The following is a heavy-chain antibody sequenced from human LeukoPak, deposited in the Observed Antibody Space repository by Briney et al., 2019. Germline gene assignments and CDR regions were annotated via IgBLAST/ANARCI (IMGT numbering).Heavy chain of an antibody. CDR1: GFTVSSNY. V-gene: IGHV3-66*01. CDR2: IYSGGGT. CDR3: ARRDGDFTGGAFDI. Sequence: GGSLRLSCAASGFTVSSNYMSWVRQAPGKGLEWVSVIYSGGGTYYADSVKGRFTISRDNSKNTLYLQMNSLRAEDTAVYYCARRDGDFTGGAFDIWGQGTMVTISS. J-gene: IGHJ3*02. D-gene: IGHD4-17*01.